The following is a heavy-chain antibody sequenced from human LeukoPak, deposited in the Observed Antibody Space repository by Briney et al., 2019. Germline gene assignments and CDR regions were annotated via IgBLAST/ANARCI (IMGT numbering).Heavy chain of an antibody. CDR2: IYYSGST. CDR3: ARDLVWGSYRDSSNWFDP. CDR1: GGSISSYY. D-gene: IGHD3-16*02. V-gene: IGHV4-59*01. Sequence: SETLSLTCTVSGGSISSYYWSWIRQPPGKGLEWIGYIYYSGSTNYNPSLKSRVTISVDTSKNQFSLKLSSVTAADTAVYYCARDLVWGSYRDSSNWFDPWGQGTLVTVSS. J-gene: IGHJ5*02.